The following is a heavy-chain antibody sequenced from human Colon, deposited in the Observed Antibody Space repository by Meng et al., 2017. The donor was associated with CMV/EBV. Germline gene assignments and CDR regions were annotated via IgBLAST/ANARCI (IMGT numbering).Heavy chain of an antibody. CDR2: IYWDDDK. CDR3: AHRPYGSGSYFFDY. Sequence: TLSKSCPTLVKPTQTLTLTVTFFGFTVYTIGMGVSWIHQPPGKALEWLGVIYWDDDKRYSPSLKSRLTITKNTSKYQVVLTMTNLDPLDTATYYCAHRPYGSGSYFFDYWGQGTLVTVSS. D-gene: IGHD3-10*01. V-gene: IGHV2-5*02. CDR1: GFTVYTIGMG. J-gene: IGHJ4*02.